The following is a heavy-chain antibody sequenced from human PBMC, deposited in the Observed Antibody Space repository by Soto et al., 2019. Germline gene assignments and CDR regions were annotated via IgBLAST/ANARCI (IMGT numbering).Heavy chain of an antibody. CDR2: VSYTGNT. CDR3: SRGILV. Sequence: QVQLQESGPGLMQPSQTLSLTCTVSGGSIGSGGYWWSWIRQHPGRGLEWIGFVSYTGNTQYNPSLKSRVNISVDTATKQCSPKLGSVTAADTAVYYCSRGILVWGQGTLVTVSS. D-gene: IGHD2-8*02. CDR1: GGSIGSGGYW. J-gene: IGHJ1*01. V-gene: IGHV4-31*03.